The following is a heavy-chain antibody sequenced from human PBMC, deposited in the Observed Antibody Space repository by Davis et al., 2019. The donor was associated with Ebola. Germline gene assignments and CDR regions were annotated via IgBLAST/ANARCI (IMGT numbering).Heavy chain of an antibody. J-gene: IGHJ6*02. V-gene: IGHV1-69*06. D-gene: IGHD1-26*01. CDR1: GGTFSSYA. CDR2: IIPIFGTA. Sequence: SVKVSCKASGGTFSSYAISWVRQAPGQRLEWLGGIIPIFGTANYAQKFQGRVTITADKSTSTAYMELSSLRSEDTAVYYCARDGAEPYYYYYGMDVWGQGTTVTVSS. CDR3: ARDGAEPYYYYYGMDV.